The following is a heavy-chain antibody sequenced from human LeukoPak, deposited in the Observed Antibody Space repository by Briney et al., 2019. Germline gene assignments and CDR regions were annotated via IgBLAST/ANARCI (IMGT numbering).Heavy chain of an antibody. CDR1: GFTFSSYG. CDR2: IWYDGSNK. Sequence: GGSLRLSCAASGFTFSSYGMHWVRQAPGKGLEWVAVIWYDGSNKYYADSVKGRFTITRDNSKNTLYLQMNSLRAEDTAVYYCAGEVYQLFYYYGMDVWGQGTTVTVSS. CDR3: AGEVYQLFYYYGMDV. D-gene: IGHD2-2*01. V-gene: IGHV3-33*01. J-gene: IGHJ6*02.